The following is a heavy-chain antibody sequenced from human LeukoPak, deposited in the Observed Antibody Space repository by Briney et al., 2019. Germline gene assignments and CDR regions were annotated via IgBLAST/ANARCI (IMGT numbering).Heavy chain of an antibody. CDR1: GGSISSSSYY. J-gene: IGHJ4*02. CDR3: AALGGRGELEYYFEY. CDR2: IYYSGST. D-gene: IGHD3-16*01. Sequence: SETLSLTCTVSGGSISSSSYYWGWIRQPPGKGLEWIGSIYYSGSTYYNPSLKSRVTISVDTSKNQFSLKLSSVTAADTAVYYCAALGGRGELEYYFEYWGQGTLVTVSS. V-gene: IGHV4-39*07.